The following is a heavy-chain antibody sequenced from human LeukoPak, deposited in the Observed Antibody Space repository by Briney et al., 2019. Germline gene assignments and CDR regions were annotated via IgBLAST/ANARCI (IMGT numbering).Heavy chain of an antibody. Sequence: GGSLRLSCAASGFTFSSYAMHWVRQAPGKGLEWVAVISYDGSNKYYADSVKGRFTISRDNAKSTLFLQMNSLRAEDTAVYYCTRGWSGSPDYWGQGTLVTVSS. CDR2: ISYDGSNK. D-gene: IGHD1-26*01. V-gene: IGHV3-30-3*01. CDR1: GFTFSSYA. CDR3: TRGWSGSPDY. J-gene: IGHJ4*02.